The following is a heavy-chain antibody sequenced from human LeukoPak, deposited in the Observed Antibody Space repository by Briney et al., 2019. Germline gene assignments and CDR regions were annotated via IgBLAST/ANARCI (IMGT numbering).Heavy chain of an antibody. CDR3: AREHGGYGDYVPDY. CDR2: IYYSGST. J-gene: IGHJ4*02. Sequence: SQTLSLTCTVSGGSISSGDYYWSWIRQPPGEGLEWIGYIYYSGSTYYNPSLKSRVTISVDTSKNQFSLKLSSVTAADTAVYYCAREHGGYGDYVPDYWGQGTLVTVSS. D-gene: IGHD4-17*01. V-gene: IGHV4-30-4*01. CDR1: GGSISSGDYY.